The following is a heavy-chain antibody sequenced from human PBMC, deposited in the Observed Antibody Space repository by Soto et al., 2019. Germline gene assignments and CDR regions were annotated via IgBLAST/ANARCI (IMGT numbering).Heavy chain of an antibody. CDR1: GGSTSSYY. J-gene: IGHJ5*02. Sequence: SETLSLTCTVSGGSTSSYYWSWIRQPPGKGLEWIGYIYYSGSTNYNPSLKSRVTISVDTSKNQFSLKLSSVTAADTALYYCARVPYSSSWNNWFDPWGQGTLVTVSS. D-gene: IGHD6-13*01. CDR3: ARVPYSSSWNNWFDP. CDR2: IYYSGST. V-gene: IGHV4-59*01.